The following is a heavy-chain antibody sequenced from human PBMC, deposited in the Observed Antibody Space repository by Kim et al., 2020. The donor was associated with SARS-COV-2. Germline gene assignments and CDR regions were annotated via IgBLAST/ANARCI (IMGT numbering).Heavy chain of an antibody. CDR3: ARATFSSADDYLYHMDV. J-gene: IGHJ6*01. V-gene: IGHV1-69*04. D-gene: IGHD2-2*01. CDR1: GGTFSNHG. CDR2: IIPLLNLS. Sequence: SVKVSCKASGGTFSNHGFCWVRQAPGQGLEWMGRIIPLLNLSNYAQKFQDRVTLIAAESTSTLYLELSSLRSEDTAVYFCARATFSSADDYLYHMDVWGQGTTVAVSS.